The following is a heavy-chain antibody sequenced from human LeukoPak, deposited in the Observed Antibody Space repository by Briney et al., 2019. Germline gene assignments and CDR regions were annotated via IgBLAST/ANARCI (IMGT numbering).Heavy chain of an antibody. D-gene: IGHD2-15*01. CDR2: INAGNGNT. J-gene: IGHJ4*02. CDR1: GYTFTSYA. CDR3: ARGPSSGGWQGPILY. V-gene: IGHV1-3*01. Sequence: ASVKVSCRASGYTFTSYAMHWVRQAPGQRLEWMGWINAGNGNTKYSQKFQGRVTITRDTSASTAYMELSSLRSEDTAVYYCARGPSSGGWQGPILYWGQGTLVTVSS.